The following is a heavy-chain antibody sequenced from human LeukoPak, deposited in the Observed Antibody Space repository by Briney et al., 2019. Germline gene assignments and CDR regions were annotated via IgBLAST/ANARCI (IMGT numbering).Heavy chain of an antibody. V-gene: IGHV3-30*18. J-gene: IGHJ4*02. CDR1: GFTFSRYG. CDR2: ISYDGSNK. Sequence: GGSLRLSCAASGFTFSRYGMHWVRQAPGKGLEWVAVISYDGSNKYYADSVKGRFTISRDNSKNTLYLKMNSLRAEDTAVYNGAKELHRLTGYLAYWGQGTLVTVSS. CDR3: AKELHRLTGYLAY. D-gene: IGHD3-9*01.